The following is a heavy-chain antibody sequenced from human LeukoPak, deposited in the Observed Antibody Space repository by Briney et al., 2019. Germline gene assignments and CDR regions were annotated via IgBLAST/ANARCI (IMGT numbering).Heavy chain of an antibody. J-gene: IGHJ4*02. CDR2: ISGSGGST. V-gene: IGHV3-23*01. CDR3: AKDLAEWELLPRGEFDY. D-gene: IGHD1-26*01. CDR1: GFTFDDYP. Sequence: GGSLRLSCAASGFTFDDYPMHWVRQAPGKGLEWVSAISGSGGSTYYADSVKGRFTISRDNSKNTLYLQMNSLRAEDTAVYYCAKDLAEWELLPRGEFDYWGQGTLVTVSS.